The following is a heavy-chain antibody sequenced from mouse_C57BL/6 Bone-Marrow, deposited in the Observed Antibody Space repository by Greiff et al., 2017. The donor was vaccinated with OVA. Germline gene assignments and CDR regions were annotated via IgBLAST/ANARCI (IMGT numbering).Heavy chain of an antibody. CDR2: IDPSDSYT. V-gene: IGHV1-50*01. D-gene: IGHD1-1*02. J-gene: IGHJ2*01. CDR3: ARGGWYFDY. Sequence: QVQLQQPGAELVKPGASVKLSCKASGYTFTSYWMQWVKQRPGQGLEWIGEIDPSDSYTNYNQKFQGKATLTVDTSSSTAYMQLSSLTSEDSAVYYCARGGWYFDYWGQGTTLTVSS. CDR1: GYTFTSYW.